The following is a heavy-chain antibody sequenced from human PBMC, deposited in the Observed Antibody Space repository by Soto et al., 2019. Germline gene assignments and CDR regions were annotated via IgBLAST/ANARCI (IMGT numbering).Heavy chain of an antibody. D-gene: IGHD2-2*01. Sequence: EVQLLESGGGLVQPGGSLRLSCAASGFTFSSYAMSWVRQAPGKGLEWVSAISGSGGSTYYADSVKGRFTISRDNSKNAPYLQMNSLRAQDTAVYYCAKEGDESGIPSPDCISTSCYLTYWGQGTLVTVSS. CDR1: GFTFSSYA. J-gene: IGHJ4*02. CDR3: AKEGDESGIPSPDCISTSCYLTY. CDR2: ISGSGGST. V-gene: IGHV3-23*01.